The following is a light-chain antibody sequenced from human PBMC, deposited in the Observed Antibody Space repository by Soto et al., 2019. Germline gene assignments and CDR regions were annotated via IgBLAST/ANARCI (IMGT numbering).Light chain of an antibody. CDR1: SSNIGTPYD. CDR2: GNN. CDR3: QSYDSSLSGYVI. V-gene: IGLV1-40*01. Sequence: QSVLTQPPSVSGVPGQRVTISCTGSSSNIGTPYDVHWYQQLPGTAPKLLIYGNNNRPSGVPDRFSGSKSGTSASLAITGLQAEDEADYYCQSYDSSLSGYVIFGGGTKLTVL. J-gene: IGLJ2*01.